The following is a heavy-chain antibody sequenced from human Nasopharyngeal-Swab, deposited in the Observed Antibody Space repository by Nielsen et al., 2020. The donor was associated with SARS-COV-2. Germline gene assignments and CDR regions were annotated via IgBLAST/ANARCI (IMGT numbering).Heavy chain of an antibody. D-gene: IGHD2-21*02. CDR2: ITGNGDTT. CDR1: GFTFSSYC. J-gene: IGHJ5*02. V-gene: IGHV3-23*01. CDR3: ARPLSRDSSWATEANWFDP. Sequence: GESLKISCAASGFTFSSYCMSWLRQAPGKGLEWVSTITGNGDTTYYADSVKGRFTISRDNSESTVYLQMNSLRAEDTALYHCARPLSRDSSWATEANWFDPWGQGTLVTVSS.